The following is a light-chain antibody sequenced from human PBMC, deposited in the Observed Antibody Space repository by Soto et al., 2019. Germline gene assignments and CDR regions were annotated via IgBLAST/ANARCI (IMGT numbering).Light chain of an antibody. CDR3: HQSFSPPLA. CDR1: QSIANY. Sequence: DIQMTQSPSSLSASVGDRVTITCRASQSIANYLNWYQQKPGTAPKLLIFAASSLQSGVPSRLSGSGSGTDFTLTISSLQPEDFATYYCHQSFSPPLAFGGGPKVGI. CDR2: AAS. V-gene: IGKV1-39*01. J-gene: IGKJ4*01.